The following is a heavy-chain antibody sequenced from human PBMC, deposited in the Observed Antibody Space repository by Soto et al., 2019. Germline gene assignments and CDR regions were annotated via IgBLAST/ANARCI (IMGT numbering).Heavy chain of an antibody. V-gene: IGHV3-30-3*01. J-gene: IGHJ4*02. D-gene: IGHD2-15*01. Sequence: PGGSLRLSCAASGFTFSSYAMHWVRQAPGKGLEWVAVISYDGSNKYYADSVKGRFTISRDNSKNTLYLQMNSLRAEDTAVYYCARTETCYGGSCSSYGPSFDYWGQGTLVTVSS. CDR1: GFTFSSYA. CDR2: ISYDGSNK. CDR3: ARTETCYGGSCSSYGPSFDY.